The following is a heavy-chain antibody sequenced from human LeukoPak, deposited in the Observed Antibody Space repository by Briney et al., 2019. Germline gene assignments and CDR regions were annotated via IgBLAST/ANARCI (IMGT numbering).Heavy chain of an antibody. CDR3: ARQSSTLVTTRSRRYYYYYMDV. Sequence: GESLKISCKVSGYNFTTYWIGWVRQMPGKGLEWMGIIYPGDSDSRYSPSFQGQVIISADKSISTAYLQWSSLKASDTAMYYCARQSSTLVTTRSRRYYYYYMDVWGKGTTVTVSS. J-gene: IGHJ6*03. CDR2: IYPGDSDS. V-gene: IGHV5-51*01. D-gene: IGHD6-6*01. CDR1: GYNFTTYW.